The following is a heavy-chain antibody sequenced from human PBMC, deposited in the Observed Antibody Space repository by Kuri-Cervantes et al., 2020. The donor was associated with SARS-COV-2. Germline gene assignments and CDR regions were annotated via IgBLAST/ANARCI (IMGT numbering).Heavy chain of an antibody. CDR1: GFTFSSYA. CDR2: ISYDGSNK. Sequence: GGSLRLSCAASGFTFSSYAMHWVRQAPGKGLEWVAVISYDGSNKYYADSVKGRFTISRGNSKNTVYLQMNSLRAEDTTVYYCAKSGYSSSSYYYYYGMDVWGQGTTVTVSS. CDR3: AKSGYSSSSYYYYYGMDV. D-gene: IGHD6-6*01. V-gene: IGHV3-30-3*02. J-gene: IGHJ6*02.